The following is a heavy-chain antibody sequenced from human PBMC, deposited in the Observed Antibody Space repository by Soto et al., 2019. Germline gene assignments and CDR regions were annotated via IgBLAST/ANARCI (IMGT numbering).Heavy chain of an antibody. V-gene: IGHV4-34*01. Sequence: SETPSLTCAVYGGSFSGYYWSWIRQPPGKGLEWIGEINHSGSTNYNPSLKSRVTISVDTSKNQFSLKLSSVTAADTAVYYCARGSSYYYYGMDVCGQGTTVT. CDR1: GGSFSGYY. CDR3: ARGSSYYYYGMDV. CDR2: INHSGST. J-gene: IGHJ6*02.